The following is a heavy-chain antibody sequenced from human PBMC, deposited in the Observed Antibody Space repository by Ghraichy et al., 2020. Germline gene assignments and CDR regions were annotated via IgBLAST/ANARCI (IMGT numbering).Heavy chain of an antibody. CDR2: VSAGGGGT. D-gene: IGHD4-17*01. CDR1: GFTFSSYA. CDR3: ARVGGAVTTLNWFDP. Sequence: AGSLRLSCVASGFTFSSYAMSWVRQSPAKGLEWVSGVSAGGGGTFYADSVKGRFTISRDNSKNTLSLQMNSLRAEDTAVYYCARVGGAVTTLNWFDPWGQGTLVTVSS. J-gene: IGHJ5*02. V-gene: IGHV3-23*01.